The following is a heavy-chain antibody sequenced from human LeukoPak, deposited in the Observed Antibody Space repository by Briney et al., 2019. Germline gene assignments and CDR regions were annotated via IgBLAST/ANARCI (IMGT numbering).Heavy chain of an antibody. Sequence: SETLSLTCTVSGGSISSYYWSWIRQPPGKGLEWIGYIYYSGSTNHNPSLKSRVTISVDTSKNQFSLKLSSVTAADTAVYYCARVASGPEDYFDYWGQGTLVTVSS. CDR3: ARVASGPEDYFDY. V-gene: IGHV4-59*01. CDR1: GGSISSYY. J-gene: IGHJ4*02. D-gene: IGHD1-14*01. CDR2: IYYSGST.